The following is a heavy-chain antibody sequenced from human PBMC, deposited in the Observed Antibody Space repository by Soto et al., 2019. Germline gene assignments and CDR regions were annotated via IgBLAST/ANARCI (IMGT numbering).Heavy chain of an antibody. V-gene: IGHV1-18*01. Sequence: ASVKVSCKASGYTFTSYGISWVRQAPGQGLEWMGWISAYNGNTNYAQKLQGRVTMTTDTSTSTAYMELRSLRSDDTAVYYCVRVAVVVTYDAFDIWGQGTMVTVSS. CDR1: GYTFTSYG. J-gene: IGHJ3*02. D-gene: IGHD3-22*01. CDR3: VRVAVVVTYDAFDI. CDR2: ISAYNGNT.